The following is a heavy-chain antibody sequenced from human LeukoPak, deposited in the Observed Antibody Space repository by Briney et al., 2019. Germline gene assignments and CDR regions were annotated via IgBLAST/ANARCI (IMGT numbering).Heavy chain of an antibody. CDR2: IYSGGNT. CDR3: ARGVYYGSGSYIGDP. J-gene: IGHJ5*02. D-gene: IGHD3-10*01. CDR1: GFTVRSNY. V-gene: IGHV3-53*01. Sequence: GGSLRLSCAASGFTVRSNYMSWVRQAPGKGLEWVSVIYSGGNTYYTDSVKGRFTISRDNSKNTLYLQMNSLRAEDTAVYYCARGVYYGSGSYIGDPWGQGTLVTVSS.